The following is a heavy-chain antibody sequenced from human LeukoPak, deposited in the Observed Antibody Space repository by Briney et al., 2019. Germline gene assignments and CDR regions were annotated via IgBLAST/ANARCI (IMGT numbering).Heavy chain of an antibody. D-gene: IGHD3-22*01. Sequence: RGGSLRLSCAVSGFTFNSYDMHWVPQAPGKRLEWVSAIRTTGDTHYPDSVKGRFAMSREDAKNSVHLQMKTLRAGATAVYSCARGVSYYYDKSGRPWWYFDLWGRGTLVTVSS. V-gene: IGHV3-13*01. CDR1: GFTFNSYD. CDR2: IRTTGDT. CDR3: ARGVSYYYDKSGRPWWYFDL. J-gene: IGHJ2*01.